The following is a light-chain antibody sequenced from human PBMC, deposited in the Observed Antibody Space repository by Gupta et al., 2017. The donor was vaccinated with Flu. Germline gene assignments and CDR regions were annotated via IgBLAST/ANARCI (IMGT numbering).Light chain of an antibody. CDR2: KAS. Sequence: DIQVTQSPSTLSASVGDRVTITCRASQSITNWLAWYQQKPGKAPKLLIYKASSLESGVPSRFSGSGSGTEFTLTISSLQPDDFATYYCQEYNGYSSFAFGQGTKLEIK. V-gene: IGKV1-5*03. CDR1: QSITNW. CDR3: QEYNGYSSFA. J-gene: IGKJ2*01.